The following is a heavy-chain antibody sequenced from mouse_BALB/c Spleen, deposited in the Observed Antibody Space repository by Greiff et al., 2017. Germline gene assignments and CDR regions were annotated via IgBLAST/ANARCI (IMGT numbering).Heavy chain of an antibody. CDR2: ISSGGGST. CDR1: GFAFSSYD. J-gene: IGHJ2*01. V-gene: IGHV5-12-1*01. CDR3: ARLTTVLDY. D-gene: IGHD1-1*01. Sequence: EVKLVESGGGLVKPGGSLKLSCAASGFAFSSYDMSWVRQTPEKRLEWVAYISSGGGSTYYPDTVKGRFTISRDNAKNTLYLQMSSLKSEDTAMYYCARLTTVLDYWGQGTTLTVSS.